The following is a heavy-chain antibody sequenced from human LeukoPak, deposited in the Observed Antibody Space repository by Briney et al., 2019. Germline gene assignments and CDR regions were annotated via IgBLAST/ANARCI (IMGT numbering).Heavy chain of an antibody. D-gene: IGHD5-24*01. J-gene: IGHJ4*02. CDR3: ARDRGGDGINYYFDY. V-gene: IGHV3-33*01. Sequence: GGSLRLSCAASGFTFSSYDMHWVRQAPGKGLEWVAVIWYDGSNKYYADSVKGRFTISRDNSKNTLYLQVNSLRAEDTAVYYCARDRGGDGINYYFDYWGQGTLVTV. CDR2: IWYDGSNK. CDR1: GFTFSSYD.